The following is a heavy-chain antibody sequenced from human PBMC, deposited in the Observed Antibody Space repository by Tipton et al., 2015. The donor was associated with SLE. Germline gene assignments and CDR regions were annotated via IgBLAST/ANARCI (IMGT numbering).Heavy chain of an antibody. CDR1: GYSISSGYY. Sequence: LRLSCTVSGYSISSGYYWGWIRQPPGKGLEWIGSIYHSGSTYYNPSLKSRVTISVDTSKNQFSLKLSSVTAADTAVYYCARDGGYCSSTSCHGWFDPWGQGTLVTVSS. CDR2: IYHSGST. J-gene: IGHJ5*02. D-gene: IGHD2-2*01. CDR3: ARDGGYCSSTSCHGWFDP. V-gene: IGHV4-38-2*02.